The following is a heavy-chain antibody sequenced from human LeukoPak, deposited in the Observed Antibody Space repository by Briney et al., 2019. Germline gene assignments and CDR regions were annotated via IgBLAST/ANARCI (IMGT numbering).Heavy chain of an antibody. J-gene: IGHJ5*02. V-gene: IGHV1-69*05. Sequence: SVKVSCKASGGTFSSYDISWVRQAPGQGLEWMGGIIPIFGTANYAHNFQGRVTITTDDSTTTAHMELSSLSSENPAVIFFARDIAFDPNWFDPGGQGTLVTVPS. CDR1: GGTFSSYD. CDR2: IIPIFGTA. D-gene: IGHD3-16*01. CDR3: ARDIAFDPNWFDP.